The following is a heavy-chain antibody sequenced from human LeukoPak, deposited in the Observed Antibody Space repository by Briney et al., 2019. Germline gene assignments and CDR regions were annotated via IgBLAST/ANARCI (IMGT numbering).Heavy chain of an antibody. Sequence: PGGSLRLSCAASGFTFSSYSMNWVRQAPGKGLEWVSSISIISSYIYYADSVKGRFIISRDNGKKSMYLQMNRQRAEDTAVYYCSGGRPDDAFDIWGQGTMVTVSS. CDR1: GFTFSSYS. J-gene: IGHJ3*02. CDR2: ISIISSYI. CDR3: SGGRPDDAFDI. V-gene: IGHV3-21*01. D-gene: IGHD3-16*01.